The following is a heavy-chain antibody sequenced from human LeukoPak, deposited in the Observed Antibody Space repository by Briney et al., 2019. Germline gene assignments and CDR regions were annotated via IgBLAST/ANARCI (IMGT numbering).Heavy chain of an antibody. CDR2: INQDGGEK. CDR3: ARVTPYDY. CDR1: GFTFGSYW. J-gene: IGHJ4*02. Sequence: PGGSLRLSCAASGFTFGSYWMSWVRQAPGKGLEWVADINQDGGEKYYVDSVKGRFTISRDNAKNLLYLHINSLRAEDTAVYYCARVTPYDYWGQGTLVTVPS. V-gene: IGHV3-7*01.